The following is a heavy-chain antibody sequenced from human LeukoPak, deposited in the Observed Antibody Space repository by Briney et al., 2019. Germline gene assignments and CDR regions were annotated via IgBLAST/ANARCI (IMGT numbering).Heavy chain of an antibody. J-gene: IGHJ4*02. CDR3: ARATYGSVGGYLDH. CDR2: IYCSGGT. Sequence: TSETLSLTCIVSGDSISSGGYYWSWIRQHPGKGLEWIGYIYCSGGTYYNPSLKSRGTISVDTSKNEFSLNLSSVTAADTAVYYCARATYGSVGGYLDHWGQGTLVTVSS. CDR1: GDSISSGGYY. V-gene: IGHV4-31*03. D-gene: IGHD3-10*01.